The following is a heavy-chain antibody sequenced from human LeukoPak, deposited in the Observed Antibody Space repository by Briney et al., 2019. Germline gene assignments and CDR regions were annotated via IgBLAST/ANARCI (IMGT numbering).Heavy chain of an antibody. J-gene: IGHJ4*02. D-gene: IGHD3-22*01. CDR1: GGSISSYY. CDR2: IYHSGST. Sequence: SETLSLTCTVSGGSISSYYWSWIRQPPGKGLEWIGYIYHSGSTNYNPSLKSRVTMSADTSKNQFSLKLSSVTAADTAVYYCARDRYYYDSSGYYQLDYWGQGTLVTVSS. CDR3: ARDRYYYDSSGYYQLDY. V-gene: IGHV4-59*12.